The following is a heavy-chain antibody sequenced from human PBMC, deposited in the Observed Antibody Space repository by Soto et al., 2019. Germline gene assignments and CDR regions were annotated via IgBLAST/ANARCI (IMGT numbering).Heavy chain of an antibody. D-gene: IGHD4-4*01. CDR1: GFTVSSNY. V-gene: IGHV3-53*01. Sequence: PGGSLRLSCAASGFTVSSNYMSWVRQAPGKGLEWVSVIYSGGSTYYADSVKGRFTISRDNSKNTLYLQMNSLRAEDTAVYYCAREHSNSLFDYYSGMDVWGQGTTVTVSS. CDR2: IYSGGST. J-gene: IGHJ6*02. CDR3: AREHSNSLFDYYSGMDV.